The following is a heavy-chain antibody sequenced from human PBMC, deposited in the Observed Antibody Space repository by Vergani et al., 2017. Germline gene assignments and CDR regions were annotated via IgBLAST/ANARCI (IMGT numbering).Heavy chain of an antibody. CDR3: ARAGIWLPNN. V-gene: IGHV4-34*02. J-gene: IGHJ4*02. CDR2: INHSGSA. CDR1: GGSLSGSY. D-gene: IGHD3-9*01. Sequence: QVQLQQWGAGLVKPSETLSLTCVVHGGSLSGSYWSWIRQPPGKGLEWIGEINHSGSANYNPSLQGRVTISIDTSQKQFSLGLFSVNASDTAVYYCARAGIWLPNNWGQGTLVTVS.